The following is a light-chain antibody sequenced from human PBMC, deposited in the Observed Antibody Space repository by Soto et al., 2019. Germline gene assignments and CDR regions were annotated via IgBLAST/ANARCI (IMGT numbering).Light chain of an antibody. V-gene: IGKV3-15*01. J-gene: IGKJ1*01. CDR3: QQFSDWPRT. CDR1: QTISNN. Sequence: EIVLTQSPGTLSLSPGERVTLSCRTSQTISNNHLAWYQQKPGQAPRLLIYGAFNRANGVPARFSGSGSGTEFTLTISSLQSEDFAVYFRQQFSDWPRTFGQGTKVDI. CDR2: GAF.